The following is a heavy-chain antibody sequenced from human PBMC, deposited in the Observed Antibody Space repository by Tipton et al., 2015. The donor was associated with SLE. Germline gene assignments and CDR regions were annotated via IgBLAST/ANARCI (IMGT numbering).Heavy chain of an antibody. CDR1: GGSISSYY. D-gene: IGHD6-13*01. V-gene: IGHV4-59*01. CDR2: IYYSGSS. Sequence: TLSLTCTVSGGSISSYYWSWIRQPPGQGLEWIGYIYYSGSSNYNPSLKRRVTISVDTSKNQFSLKLSSVTAADTAVYYCARALGGAQQLVRYFDLWGRGTLVTVSS. J-gene: IGHJ2*01. CDR3: ARALGGAQQLVRYFDL.